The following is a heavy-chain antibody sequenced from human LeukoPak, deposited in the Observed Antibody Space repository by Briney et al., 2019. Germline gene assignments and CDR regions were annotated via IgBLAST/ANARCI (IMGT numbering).Heavy chain of an antibody. D-gene: IGHD3-16*01. CDR3: ARRALGGAYFDI. J-gene: IGHJ4*02. CDR1: GGSISSSNW. Sequence: KPSGTLSLTCAVSGGSISSSNWWSWVRQPPGKGLEWIGEIYHSGSTYYNPSLKSRATISIDTSKDQFSLKLTSVSAADTAVYYCARRALGGAYFDIWGQGVLVTVSS. CDR2: IYHSGST. V-gene: IGHV4-4*02.